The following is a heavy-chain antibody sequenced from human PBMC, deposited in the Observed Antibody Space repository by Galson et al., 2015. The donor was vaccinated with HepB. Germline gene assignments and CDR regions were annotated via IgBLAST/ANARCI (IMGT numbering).Heavy chain of an antibody. CDR3: AKDGTRRGGLYYFDY. J-gene: IGHJ4*02. CDR1: GFAFSSYA. CDR2: ISGSGGST. V-gene: IGHV3-23*01. Sequence: SLRLSCAASGFAFSSYAMSWVRQAPGKGLEWVSAISGSGGSTYYADSVKGRFTISRDNSKNTLYLQMNSLRAEDTAVYYCAKDGTRRGGLYYFDYWGQGTLVTVSS. D-gene: IGHD3-10*01.